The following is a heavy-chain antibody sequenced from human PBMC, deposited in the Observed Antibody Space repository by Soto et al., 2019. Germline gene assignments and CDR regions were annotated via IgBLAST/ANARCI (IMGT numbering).Heavy chain of an antibody. V-gene: IGHV4-39*01. CDR1: GGSISSSSYY. CDR3: ARGGITMIVVVITEFDY. D-gene: IGHD3-22*01. J-gene: IGHJ4*02. Sequence: SETLSLTCTVSGGSISSSSYYWGWIRQPPGKGLEWIGSIYYSGSTYYNPSLKSRVTISVDTSKNQFSLKLGSVTAADTAVYYCARGGITMIVVVITEFDYWGQGTLVTVSS. CDR2: IYYSGST.